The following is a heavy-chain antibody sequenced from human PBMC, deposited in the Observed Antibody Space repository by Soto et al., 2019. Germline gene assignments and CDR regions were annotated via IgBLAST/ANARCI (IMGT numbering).Heavy chain of an antibody. D-gene: IGHD6-13*01. V-gene: IGHV3-21*01. CDR3: ARAIPSSSWYGDLYYFDY. J-gene: IGHJ4*02. CDR2: ISSSSSYI. Sequence: EVQLVESGGGLVKPGGSLRLSCAASGFTFSSYSRNWVRQAPGKGLEGVSSISSSSSYIYYADSVKGRFTISRDNAKNSLYLQMNSLRAEDTAVYYCARAIPSSSWYGDLYYFDYWGQGTLVTVSS. CDR1: GFTFSSYS.